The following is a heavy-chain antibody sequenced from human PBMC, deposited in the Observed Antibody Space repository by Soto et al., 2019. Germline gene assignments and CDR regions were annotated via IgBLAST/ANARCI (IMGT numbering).Heavy chain of an antibody. Sequence: EVQLVESGGGLVQPGGSLKLSCAASGFTFSGSAMHWVRQASGKGLEWVGRIGSKANSYATAYAASVKGRFTISRADSKNTAYLQMNSLKTEDTAVYYCTRLVTAPYLYGMDVWGQGTTVTVSS. V-gene: IGHV3-73*01. CDR3: TRLVTAPYLYGMDV. D-gene: IGHD2-21*02. CDR1: GFTFSGSA. J-gene: IGHJ6*02. CDR2: IGSKANSYAT.